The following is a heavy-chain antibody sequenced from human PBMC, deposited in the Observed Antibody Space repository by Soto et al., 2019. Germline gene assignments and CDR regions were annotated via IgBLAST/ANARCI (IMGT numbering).Heavy chain of an antibody. J-gene: IGHJ5*02. CDR2: IIPIFGTA. Sequence: SVKVSCKASGGTFSSYAISWVRQAPGQGLEWMGGIIPIFGTANYAQKFQGRVTITADKSTSTAYMELSSLRSEDTAVYYCARAEYYYDSSGYYEYNWFDPWGQGTLVTISS. D-gene: IGHD3-22*01. V-gene: IGHV1-69*06. CDR1: GGTFSSYA. CDR3: ARAEYYYDSSGYYEYNWFDP.